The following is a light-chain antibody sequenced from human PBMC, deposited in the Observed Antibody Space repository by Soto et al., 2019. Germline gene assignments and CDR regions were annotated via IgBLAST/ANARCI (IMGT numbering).Light chain of an antibody. Sequence: DIVMTQSPATLSLSPGDSATLSCRTSQNVSNNLAWYQQKPGQAPRLLIYGASTKATDTPARFSGSGSGTEFTLTISGLQSEDFAVYYCQQYNNWPPITFGQGTRLEIK. J-gene: IGKJ5*01. CDR2: GAS. V-gene: IGKV3-15*01. CDR1: QNVSNN. CDR3: QQYNNWPPIT.